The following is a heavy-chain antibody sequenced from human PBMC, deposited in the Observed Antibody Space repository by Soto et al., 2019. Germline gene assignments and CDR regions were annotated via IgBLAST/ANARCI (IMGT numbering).Heavy chain of an antibody. CDR2: IYPADSDT. J-gene: IGHJ3*02. D-gene: IGHD3-22*01. CDR1: GYTFSNYW. CDR3: ARQMDYYYDSSGYYFRSFDT. Sequence: GESLKISCEGSGYTFSNYWIGWVRQMPGKGLEWMGIIYPADSDTRYSPSFQGQVTISADKSISTAYLQWSSLKASDTAMYFCARQMDYYYDSSGYYFRSFDTWGQGTMVTVSS. V-gene: IGHV5-51*01.